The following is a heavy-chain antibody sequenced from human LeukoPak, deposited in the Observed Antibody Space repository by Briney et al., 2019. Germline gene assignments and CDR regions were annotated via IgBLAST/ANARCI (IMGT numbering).Heavy chain of an antibody. Sequence: GGSLGLSCAASGFTVSSNYMSWVRQAPGKGLEWVSVIYSGGSTYYADSVKGRFTISRHNSKNTLYLQMNSLRAEDTAVYYCARAPEWLIFDYWGQGTLVTVSS. J-gene: IGHJ4*02. CDR2: IYSGGST. CDR3: ARAPEWLIFDY. V-gene: IGHV3-53*04. CDR1: GFTVSSNY. D-gene: IGHD6-19*01.